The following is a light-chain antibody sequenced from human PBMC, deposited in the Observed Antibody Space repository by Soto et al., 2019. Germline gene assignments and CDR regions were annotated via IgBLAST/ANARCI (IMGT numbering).Light chain of an antibody. V-gene: IGKV3-15*01. CDR3: QQHTDWPLT. J-gene: IGKJ4*01. CDR1: QSIVTH. Sequence: EIVMTQSPATLSVSPVERATLSCRASQSIVTHVVWYQQKPGQAPRLLIYGASTRATGIPARFSGSGSGTEFTLTISSLQSEDSAVYWCQQHTDWPLTFGGGTKVEIK. CDR2: GAS.